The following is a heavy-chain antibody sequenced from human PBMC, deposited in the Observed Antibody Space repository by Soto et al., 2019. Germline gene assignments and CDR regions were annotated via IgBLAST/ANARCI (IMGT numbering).Heavy chain of an antibody. CDR2: MNPGSGDT. V-gene: IGHV1-8*02. J-gene: IGHJ5*02. CDR3: ARMESFGSLNWFDP. D-gene: IGHD5-18*01. Sequence: ASVKVSCKASGYTFTNNDVSWVRQATGQGLEWMGWMNPGSGDTGYAQKCQGRVTMTRDISIATAYMELNSLTSEDTAIYYCARMESFGSLNWFDPWGQGTLVTVSS. CDR1: GYTFTNND.